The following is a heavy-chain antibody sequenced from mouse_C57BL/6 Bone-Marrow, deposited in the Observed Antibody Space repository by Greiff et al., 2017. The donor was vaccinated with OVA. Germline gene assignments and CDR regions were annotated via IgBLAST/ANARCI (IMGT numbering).Heavy chain of an antibody. Sequence: QVQLQQPGAELVRPGSSVKLSCKASGYTFTSYWMHWVKQRPIQGLEWIGNIDPSDSDTHYNQKFKDKATLTVDKSSSTAYMQLSSLTSEDSAVYYCAREIYDGYIDYWGQGTTLTVSS. CDR3: AREIYDGYIDY. D-gene: IGHD2-3*01. V-gene: IGHV1-52*01. CDR1: GYTFTSYW. J-gene: IGHJ2*01. CDR2: IDPSDSDT.